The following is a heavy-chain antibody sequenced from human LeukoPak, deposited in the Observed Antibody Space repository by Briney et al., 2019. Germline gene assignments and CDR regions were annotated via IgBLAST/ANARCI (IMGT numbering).Heavy chain of an antibody. V-gene: IGHV3-23*01. CDR2: ISGSFIGT. J-gene: IGHJ4*02. D-gene: IGHD6-19*01. CDR1: GFTVSSNY. Sequence: PGGSLRLSCAASGFTVSSNYMSWVRQAPGKGLEWVSVISGSFIGTYYADSVRGRFTISRDSSKNTLYLQMNSLRAEDTAVYYCAKSRGVAGFDYWGQGTLVTVSS. CDR3: AKSRGVAGFDY.